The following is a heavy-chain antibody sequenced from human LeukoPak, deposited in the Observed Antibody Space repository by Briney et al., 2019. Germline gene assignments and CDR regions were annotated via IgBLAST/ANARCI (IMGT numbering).Heavy chain of an antibody. J-gene: IGHJ4*02. Sequence: GRSLRLSCAVSGITLSNYGMSWVRQAPGKGLGGVAHIKEDTSQKYYVGSVEGRFTISRDNARNSLYLQMNSLRGEDTAVYFCARQVSREGHFDYWGQGALVTVSS. CDR3: ARQVSREGHFDY. CDR1: GITLSNYG. V-gene: IGHV3-7*01. CDR2: IKEDTSQK. D-gene: IGHD1-26*01.